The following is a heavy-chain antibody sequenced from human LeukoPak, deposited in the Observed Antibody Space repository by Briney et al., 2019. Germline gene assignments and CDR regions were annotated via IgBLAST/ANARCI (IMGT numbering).Heavy chain of an antibody. J-gene: IGHJ4*02. Sequence: GSLRLSCAASGFTLSSYGMHWVRQAPGKGLEWVAFIRYDGSNKYYADSVKGRFTISRDNSKNTLYLQMNSLRAEDTAVYYCARDIGRYCSSTSCHFDYWGQGTLVTVSS. D-gene: IGHD2-2*01. CDR1: GFTLSSYG. CDR2: IRYDGSNK. CDR3: ARDIGRYCSSTSCHFDY. V-gene: IGHV3-30*02.